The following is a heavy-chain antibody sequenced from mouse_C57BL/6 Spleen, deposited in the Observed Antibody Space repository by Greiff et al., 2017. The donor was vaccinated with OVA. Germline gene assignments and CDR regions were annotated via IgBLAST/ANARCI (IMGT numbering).Heavy chain of an antibody. Sequence: LVESGPELVKPGASVKISCKASGYAFSSSWMNWVKQRPGKGLEWIGRIYPGDGDTNYNGKFKGKATLTADESSSTAYMQLSSLTSEDSAVYFCARASLYYGSSYGFAYWGQGTLVTVSA. J-gene: IGHJ3*01. D-gene: IGHD1-1*01. CDR2: IYPGDGDT. CDR3: ARASLYYGSSYGFAY. V-gene: IGHV1-82*01. CDR1: GYAFSSSW.